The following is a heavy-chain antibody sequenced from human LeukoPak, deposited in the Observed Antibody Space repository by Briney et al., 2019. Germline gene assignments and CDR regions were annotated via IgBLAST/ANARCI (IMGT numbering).Heavy chain of an antibody. CDR2: ISWNSGSI. CDR1: GFTFDDYA. D-gene: IGHD5-12*01. CDR3: ASRSWLPDYYYYYGMDV. J-gene: IGHJ6*02. V-gene: IGHV3-9*01. Sequence: PGGSLRLSCAASGFTFDDYAMHWVRQAPGKGLEWVSGISWNSGSIGYADSVKGRFTISRDNAKNSLYLQMNSLRAEDTAVYYCASRSWLPDYYYYYGMDVWGQGTTVTVSS.